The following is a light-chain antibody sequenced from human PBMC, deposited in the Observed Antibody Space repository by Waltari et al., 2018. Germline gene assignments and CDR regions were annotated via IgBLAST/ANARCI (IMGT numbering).Light chain of an antibody. CDR3: QQYNSYST. V-gene: IGKV1-5*03. J-gene: IGKJ1*01. CDR1: QSISSL. CDR2: KAA. Sequence: DIQMTQSPSTLSPSVGDRVTITCRASQSISSLLAWYQQKPGKAPKLLIYKAASLESGVPSRFSGSGSGTEFTLTISSLQPDDFATYYCQQYNSYSTFGQGTKVEIK.